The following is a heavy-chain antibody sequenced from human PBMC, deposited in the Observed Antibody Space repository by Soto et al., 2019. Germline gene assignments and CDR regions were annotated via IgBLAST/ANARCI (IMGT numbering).Heavy chain of an antibody. CDR1: GGSISSYY. Sequence: PSETLSLTCTASGGSISSYYWSWIRQPPGKGLEWIGYIYYSGSTNYNPSLKSRVTISVDTSKNQFSLKLSSVTAADTAVYYCARVEGNSGYDYWFDYWGQGTLVTVSS. CDR2: IYYSGST. D-gene: IGHD5-12*01. J-gene: IGHJ4*02. CDR3: ARVEGNSGYDYWFDY. V-gene: IGHV4-59*01.